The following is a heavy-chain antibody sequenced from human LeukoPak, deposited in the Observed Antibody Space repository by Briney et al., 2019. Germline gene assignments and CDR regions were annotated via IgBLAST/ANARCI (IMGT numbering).Heavy chain of an antibody. J-gene: IGHJ4*02. V-gene: IGHV3-7*01. CDR2: IKEDGSEK. CDR3: ARAHSSAWGY. Sequence: GSLRLSCAASGFTFSIYWMSWVRQAPGKGLEWVANIKEDGSEKYYVDSVKGRFTVSRDNAKNSLYPQINSLTAEDTAVYYCARAHSSAWGYWGQGTLVTVSS. CDR1: GFTFSIYW. D-gene: IGHD6-19*01.